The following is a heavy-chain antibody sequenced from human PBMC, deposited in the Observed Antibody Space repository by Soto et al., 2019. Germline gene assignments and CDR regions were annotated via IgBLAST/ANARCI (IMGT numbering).Heavy chain of an antibody. CDR1: GFTFSRHA. V-gene: IGHV3-23*01. J-gene: IGHJ4*02. Sequence: PGGSLRLSCTASGFTFSRHAMTWVRQAPGKGLEWVSGLSDSGGSIYYADSVKGRFTISRDNSMNTLYLQMNTLRAEDTAIYYCAKVCSSWYAGFFALCGQGTFVTVSS. D-gene: IGHD6-13*01. CDR3: AKVCSSWYAGFFAL. CDR2: LSDSGGSI.